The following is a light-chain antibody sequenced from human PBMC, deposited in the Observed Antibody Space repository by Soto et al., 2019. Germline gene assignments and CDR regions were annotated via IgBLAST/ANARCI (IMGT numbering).Light chain of an antibody. CDR2: TAS. CDR1: QSISSW. V-gene: IGKV1-5*03. J-gene: IGKJ1*01. CDR3: QQYDTSWT. Sequence: DIQMTQSPSTLSASVADRVTITCRASQSISSWLAWYQQKPGKAPRLLIYTASDLQSGVPSRFSGSGSGTDFTITISSLQPDDFATYYCQQYDTSWTFGEGTKVDIK.